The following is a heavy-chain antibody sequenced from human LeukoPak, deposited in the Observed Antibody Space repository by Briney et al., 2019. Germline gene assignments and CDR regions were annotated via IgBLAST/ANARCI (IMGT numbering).Heavy chain of an antibody. Sequence: SETLSLTCTVSGGSISSGGYYWSWIRQHPGKGLERIGYIYYSGSTYYNPSLKSRVTISVDTSKNQFSLKLSSVTAADTAVYYCARYKGYCSSTSCSSHYYYGMDVWGQGTTVTVSS. CDR3: ARYKGYCSSTSCSSHYYYGMDV. V-gene: IGHV4-31*03. J-gene: IGHJ6*02. D-gene: IGHD2-2*01. CDR2: IYYSGST. CDR1: GGSISSGGYY.